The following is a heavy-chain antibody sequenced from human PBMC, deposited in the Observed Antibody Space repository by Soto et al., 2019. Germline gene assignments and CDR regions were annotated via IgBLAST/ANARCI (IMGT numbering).Heavy chain of an antibody. D-gene: IGHD6-19*01. V-gene: IGHV3-48*01. CDR1: RFTFSSYD. CDR3: ARSSGNFDY. Sequence: EVQLVESGGGLVQPGGSLRLSCAASRFTFSSYDMNWVRQAPGKGLEWVSYISSGSTTMYYADSVKGRFTVSRENARSSLYRQMNSLSAGDTAVYSCARSSGNFDYWGQGTLVTVSS. CDR2: ISSGSTTM. J-gene: IGHJ4*02.